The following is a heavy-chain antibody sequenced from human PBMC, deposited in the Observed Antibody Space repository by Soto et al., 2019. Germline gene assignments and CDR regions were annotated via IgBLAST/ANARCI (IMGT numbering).Heavy chain of an antibody. J-gene: IGHJ4*02. D-gene: IGHD3-10*01. V-gene: IGHV3-7*03. CDR3: SRENWFQDF. CDR1: GFTFTAYY. Sequence: EVQLVESGGGLVQPGGSLRLSCAASGFTFTAYYMTWVRQAPGKGLEWVASIKKDGSEQYYVDSVKCRFTISRDNAKNSPYLQMNSLRAGDTALYYCSRENWFQDFWGQGTLVTVSS. CDR2: IKKDGSEQ.